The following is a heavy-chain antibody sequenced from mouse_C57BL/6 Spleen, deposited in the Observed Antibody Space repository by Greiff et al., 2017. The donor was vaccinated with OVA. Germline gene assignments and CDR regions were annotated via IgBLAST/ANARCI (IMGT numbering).Heavy chain of an antibody. CDR1: GYTFTSYW. CDR3: ARSGYDGYYFDY. CDR2: IDPSDSET. J-gene: IGHJ2*01. D-gene: IGHD2-3*01. V-gene: IGHV1-52*01. Sequence: QVQLKQPGAELVRPGSSVKLSCKASGYTFTSYWMHWVKQRPIQGLEWIGNIDPSDSETHYNQKFKDKATLTVDKSSSTAYMQLSSLTSEDSAVYYCARSGYDGYYFDYWGQGTTLTVSS.